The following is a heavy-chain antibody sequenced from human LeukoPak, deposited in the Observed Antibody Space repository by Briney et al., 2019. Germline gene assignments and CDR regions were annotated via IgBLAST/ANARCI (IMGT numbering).Heavy chain of an antibody. Sequence: SETLSLTCTVSGGSINSHYCNWIRQSPRKGLEWIGYIYNSGSINYNPSLKSRVTISVDTSKNQFSLKLSSVTAADTAIYYCATKVRGGFDIWGQGTMVTVSS. CDR1: GGSINSHY. CDR3: ATKVRGGFDI. CDR2: IYNSGSI. D-gene: IGHD2-15*01. J-gene: IGHJ3*02. V-gene: IGHV4-59*11.